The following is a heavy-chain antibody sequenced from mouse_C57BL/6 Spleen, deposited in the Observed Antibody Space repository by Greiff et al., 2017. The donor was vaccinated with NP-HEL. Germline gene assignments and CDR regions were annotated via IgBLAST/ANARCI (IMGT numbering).Heavy chain of an antibody. CDR1: GFSINSDCY. Sequence: EVKVEESGPSLVRPSQTLSLTCTVTGFSINSDCYWIWIRQFPGNKLEYIGYTFYSGITYYNPSLESRTYITRDTSKNQFSLKLSSVTTEDTATYYCARAYGSYWYFDVWGTGTTVTVSS. V-gene: IGHV3-3*01. CDR2: TFYSGIT. D-gene: IGHD1-1*01. J-gene: IGHJ1*03. CDR3: ARAYGSYWYFDV.